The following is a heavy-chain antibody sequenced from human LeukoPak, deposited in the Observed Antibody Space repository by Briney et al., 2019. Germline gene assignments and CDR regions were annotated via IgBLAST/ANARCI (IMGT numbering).Heavy chain of an antibody. V-gene: IGHV3-23*01. J-gene: IGHJ4*02. CDR1: GFTFSSYS. Sequence: GGSLRLPCADSGFTFSSYSMAWVRQAPGKGLEWVSIISGGGDSTYFADSVKGRFTISRDNSKNTLFLQMNSLRAEDTAVYYCSRAAMVRGVDYFDYWGQGTLVTVSS. CDR3: SRAAMVRGVDYFDY. CDR2: ISGGGDST. D-gene: IGHD3-10*01.